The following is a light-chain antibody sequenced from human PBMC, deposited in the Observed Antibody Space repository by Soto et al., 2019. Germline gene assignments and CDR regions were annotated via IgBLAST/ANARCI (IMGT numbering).Light chain of an antibody. CDR3: LQHNAYPWT. Sequence: DIQMTQSPSTLSAYVGDRVTITCRASQSISSWLAWYQQKPGKAPKLLIYDASSLESGVPSRFSGSGSGTDFTLTISSLQPEDFATYYCLQHNAYPWTFGQGTKVDIK. V-gene: IGKV1-5*01. CDR1: QSISSW. J-gene: IGKJ1*01. CDR2: DAS.